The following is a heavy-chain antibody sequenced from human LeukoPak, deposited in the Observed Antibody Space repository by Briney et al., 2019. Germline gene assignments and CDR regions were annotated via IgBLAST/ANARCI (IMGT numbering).Heavy chain of an antibody. CDR1: GFTFSDYS. Sequence: GGSLRLSCAASGFTFSDYSFTWTRQAPGRGLEWVAYIRKDGYRIYYGDSVKGRFTISRDNAQNSVYLQMNSLRVEDTALYFCARDMGITGADDLWGQGILVTVAS. J-gene: IGHJ5*02. V-gene: IGHV3-48*04. D-gene: IGHD6-13*01. CDR3: ARDMGITGADDL. CDR2: IRKDGYRI.